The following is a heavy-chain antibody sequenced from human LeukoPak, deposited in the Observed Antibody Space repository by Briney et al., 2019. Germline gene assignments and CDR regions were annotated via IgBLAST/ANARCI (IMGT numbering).Heavy chain of an antibody. Sequence: VASVKVSCKASGDTFSSYAISWVRQAPGQGLEWMGGIIPIFGTANYAQKLQGRVTITADESTSTAYMELSSLRSEDTAVYYCARSPSYYYDSSGYSYAGGGYWFDPWGQGTLVTVSS. CDR1: GDTFSSYA. CDR2: IIPIFGTA. J-gene: IGHJ5*02. D-gene: IGHD3-22*01. CDR3: ARSPSYYYDSSGYSYAGGGYWFDP. V-gene: IGHV1-69*13.